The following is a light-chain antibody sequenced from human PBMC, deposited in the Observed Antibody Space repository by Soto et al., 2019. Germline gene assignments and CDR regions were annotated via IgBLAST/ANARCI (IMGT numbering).Light chain of an antibody. CDR3: QQRHNWPIT. J-gene: IGKJ5*01. CDR1: QTISGL. V-gene: IGKV3-11*01. CDR2: DTS. Sequence: EIVLTQSPATLSLSPGERATLSCRTSQTISGLLNWYQQRPGQAPRLLIYDTSNRDTDIPARFSGSGSGTDFILTISSLDPEDFGVYFCQQRHNWPITFGQGTRLDIK.